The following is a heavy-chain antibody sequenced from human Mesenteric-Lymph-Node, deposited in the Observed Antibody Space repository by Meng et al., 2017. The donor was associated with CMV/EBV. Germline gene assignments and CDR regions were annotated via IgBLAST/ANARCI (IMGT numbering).Heavy chain of an antibody. CDR2: INPNSGGT. J-gene: IGHJ6*02. V-gene: IGHV1-2*02. Sequence: ASVKVSCKASGYTFTDYYMHWVRQAPGQGLEWMAWINPNSGGTNYAQTFQGRVTMTRDTSVSTAYLELSRLRSDDTAVYYCARAGHCSSSSCYWVYGVDVWGQGTTVTVSS. D-gene: IGHD2-2*01. CDR1: GYTFTDYY. CDR3: ARAGHCSSSSCYWVYGVDV.